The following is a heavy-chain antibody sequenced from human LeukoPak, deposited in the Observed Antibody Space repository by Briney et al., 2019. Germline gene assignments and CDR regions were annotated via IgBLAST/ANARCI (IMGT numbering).Heavy chain of an antibody. J-gene: IGHJ6*02. D-gene: IGHD2-2*01. Sequence: ASVKVSCKASGNTFTGYYMHWVRQAPGQGLEWMGWINPNSGGTNYAQKFQGRVTMTRDTSISTAYMELSRLRSDDTAVYYCARLEDIAVVPAAMNGMDVWGQGTTVTVSS. CDR2: INPNSGGT. CDR1: GNTFTGYY. V-gene: IGHV1-2*02. CDR3: ARLEDIAVVPAAMNGMDV.